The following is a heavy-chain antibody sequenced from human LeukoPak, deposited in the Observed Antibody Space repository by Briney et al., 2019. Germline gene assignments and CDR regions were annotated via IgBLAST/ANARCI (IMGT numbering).Heavy chain of an antibody. Sequence: GASLRLSCAASGFTVSSNYMSWVRQAPGKGLEWVSVIYSRGSTYYADSVKGRFNISRDNSKNTLYLQMNSLRAEDTAVYYCARGSGLAAFDIWGQGTMVTVSS. J-gene: IGHJ3*02. CDR1: GFTVSSNY. CDR2: IYSRGST. D-gene: IGHD3-3*01. CDR3: ARGSGLAAFDI. V-gene: IGHV3-53*01.